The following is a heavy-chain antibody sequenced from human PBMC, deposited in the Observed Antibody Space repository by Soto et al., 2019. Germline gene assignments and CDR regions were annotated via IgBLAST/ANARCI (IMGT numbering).Heavy chain of an antibody. CDR1: GGSVNSGNYY. CDR3: ARVERGTATTVVDAFDI. Sequence: QVQLQQWGAGLLKPSETLSLTCAVFGGSVNSGNYYWSWIRQPPGKGLEWIGEMSHRGGTHFNPSSKSRVTISVDTSKNQFSLKISSVTAADTALYYCARVERGTATTVVDAFDIWGPGTMVTVSS. J-gene: IGHJ3*02. CDR2: MSHRGGT. D-gene: IGHD1-1*01. V-gene: IGHV4-34*01.